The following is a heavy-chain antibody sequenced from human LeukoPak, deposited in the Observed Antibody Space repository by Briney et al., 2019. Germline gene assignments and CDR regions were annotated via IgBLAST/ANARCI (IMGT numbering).Heavy chain of an antibody. CDR3: TTDRRRHSGSYF. CDR1: GFTFSNAW. D-gene: IGHD1-26*01. Sequence: GGSLRLSCAASGFTFSNAWMSWVRQAPGKGLEWVGRIKSKTDGGTTDYAAPVKGRFTISRDDSKNTLFLQMNSLKTEDTAVYYCTTDRRRHSGSYFRGQGTLVTVSS. J-gene: IGHJ4*02. V-gene: IGHV3-15*01. CDR2: IKSKTDGGTT.